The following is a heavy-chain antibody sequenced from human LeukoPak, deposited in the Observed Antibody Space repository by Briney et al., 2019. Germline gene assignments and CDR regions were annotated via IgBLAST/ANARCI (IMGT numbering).Heavy chain of an antibody. CDR1: GFTFSDYY. J-gene: IGHJ4*02. CDR2: ISTTGSTT. D-gene: IGHD6-19*01. Sequence: GGSLRLSCAASGFTFSDYYMTWIRQAPGKGLEWISYISTTGSTTSYAASVKGRFTISRDNAKNSLYLQMNSLRAEDSAIYYCARDFDGSGWNWYYWRLGTLVTVSS. CDR3: ARDFDGSGWNWYY. V-gene: IGHV3-11*04.